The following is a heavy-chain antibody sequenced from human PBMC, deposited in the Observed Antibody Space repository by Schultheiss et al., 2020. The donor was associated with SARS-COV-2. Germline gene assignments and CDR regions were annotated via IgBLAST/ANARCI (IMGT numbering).Heavy chain of an antibody. D-gene: IGHD2-2*01. CDR2: ISYDGSNK. CDR1: GFTFSSYA. J-gene: IGHJ4*02. V-gene: IGHV3-30-3*01. Sequence: GESLKISCAASGFTFSSYAMHWVRQAPGKGLEWVAVISYDGSNKYYADSVKGRFTISRDNAKNSLYLQMNSLRAEDTAVYYCARGGLGVVVPAAPTRAIDYWGQGTLVTVSS. CDR3: ARGGLGVVVPAAPTRAIDY.